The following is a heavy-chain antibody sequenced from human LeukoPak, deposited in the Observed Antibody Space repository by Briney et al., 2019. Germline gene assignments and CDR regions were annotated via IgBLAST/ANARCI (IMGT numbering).Heavy chain of an antibody. CDR3: AGSYGWFDP. Sequence: GGPLRLSCAASGFTFSTYSMNWVRQAPGKGLEWVSYISDSSGTIKYADSVKGRFTISRDNAKNSLYLQMNSLRAEDTAVYYCAGSYGWFDPWGQGTLVTVSS. CDR1: GFTFSTYS. D-gene: IGHD3-16*01. V-gene: IGHV3-48*01. J-gene: IGHJ5*02. CDR2: ISDSSGTI.